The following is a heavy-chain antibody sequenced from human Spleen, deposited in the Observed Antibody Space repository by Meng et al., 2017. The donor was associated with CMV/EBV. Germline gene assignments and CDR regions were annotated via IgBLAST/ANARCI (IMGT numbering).Heavy chain of an antibody. CDR2: ISSSTTYV. Sequence: GESLKISCAASGFTFSTYSMNWVRQAPGKGLGWVSSISSSTTYVYYADSVKGRVTISRDNAKNSLYLQMNSLRAEDTAVYYCAREDGYTKRGAFDIWGQGTMVTVSS. CDR1: GFTFSTYS. CDR3: AREDGYTKRGAFDI. D-gene: IGHD5-24*01. J-gene: IGHJ3*02. V-gene: IGHV3-21*01.